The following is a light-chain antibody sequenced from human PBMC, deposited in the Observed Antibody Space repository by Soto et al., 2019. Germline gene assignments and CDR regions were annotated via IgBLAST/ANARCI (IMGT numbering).Light chain of an antibody. CDR1: QNINYY. CDR2: DAS. Sequence: DFQMAQFRCSLTPSLVPRVTVTCQTSQNINYYSNWHQQKPGRPPQLLIYDASNLEAGVPSRFSGSGSGKVFTFTISRLQPEDIATYYRQQYENLPTFGQGTRLEIK. V-gene: IGKV1-33*01. CDR3: QQYENLPT. J-gene: IGKJ5*01.